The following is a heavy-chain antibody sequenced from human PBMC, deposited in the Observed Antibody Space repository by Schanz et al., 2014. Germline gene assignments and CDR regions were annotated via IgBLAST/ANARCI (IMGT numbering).Heavy chain of an antibody. CDR2: MSYNGNT. D-gene: IGHD2-2*01. CDR1: GYPFSNYG. CDR3: ARDVPINDY. J-gene: IGHJ4*02. Sequence: QVQMVQSGAEVKKPGASVKVSCKASGYPFSNYGISWLRQAPGQGFEWMAWMSYNGNTKYAQILQGRVTVTRDTSTSTSYMELRSLTSDDTAVYYCARDVPINDYWGQGTPVTVSS. V-gene: IGHV1-18*01.